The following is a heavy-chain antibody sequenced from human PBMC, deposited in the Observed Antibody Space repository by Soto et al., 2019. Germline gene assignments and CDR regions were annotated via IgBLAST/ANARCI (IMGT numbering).Heavy chain of an antibody. D-gene: IGHD6-6*01. CDR3: ARRSSSSLGSLFDP. V-gene: IGHV4-39*01. J-gene: IGHJ5*02. CDR2: MYYTGNK. Sequence: SETLSLTCTVSGGSTSSSTYYWDWIRQPPGKGLEWIGAMYYTGNKNYNPSLESRVTMSVDTSKNQFSLKLSSVTPTDTAVYYCARRSSSSLGSLFDPWGRGILVTVSS. CDR1: GGSTSSSTYY.